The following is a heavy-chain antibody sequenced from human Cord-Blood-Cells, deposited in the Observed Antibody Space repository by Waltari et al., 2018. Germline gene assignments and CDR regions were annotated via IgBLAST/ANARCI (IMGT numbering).Heavy chain of an antibody. Sequence: QVQLQQWGAGLLKPSETLSLTCAVYGGSFSGYYWSWFRQPPGKGLEWIGEINHSGSSNYNPFLKSGVTISVDTSKNQCSLKLSSVTAADTAVYYCARGASSGYYYYYYYGMDVWGQGTTVTVSS. CDR1: GGSFSGYY. V-gene: IGHV4-34*01. J-gene: IGHJ6*02. CDR2: INHSGSS. D-gene: IGHD3-22*01. CDR3: ARGASSGYYYYYYYGMDV.